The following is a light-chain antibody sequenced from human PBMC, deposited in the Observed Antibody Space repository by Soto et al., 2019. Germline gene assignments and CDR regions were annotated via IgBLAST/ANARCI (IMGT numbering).Light chain of an antibody. CDR1: SNDIGGYRY. J-gene: IGLJ2*01. CDR2: DVT. CDR3: TSYTSDSSVI. Sequence: QSALTQPASVSGSPGQSVTISCTGTSNDIGGYRYVSWYQQRPGKAPKLMIHDVTNRPSGVSDRFSGSKSGNTASLTISGLQAEDEADYYCTSYTSDSSVIFGAGTKLTVL. V-gene: IGLV2-14*03.